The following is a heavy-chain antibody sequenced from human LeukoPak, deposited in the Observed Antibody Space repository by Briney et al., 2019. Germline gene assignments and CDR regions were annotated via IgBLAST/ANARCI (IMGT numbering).Heavy chain of an antibody. J-gene: IGHJ3*02. CDR2: IYYSGST. V-gene: IGHV4-31*03. CDR1: GGSISSGGYY. D-gene: IGHD3-22*01. Sequence: SETLSLTCTVSGGSISSGGYYWSWIRQHPGKGLEWIGYIYYSGSTYYNPSLKSRVTISVDTSKNQFSLKLSSVTAADTAVYYCASSHRLYYYDSSGYYWLGRYAFDIWGQGTMVTVSS. CDR3: ASSHRLYYYDSSGYYWLGRYAFDI.